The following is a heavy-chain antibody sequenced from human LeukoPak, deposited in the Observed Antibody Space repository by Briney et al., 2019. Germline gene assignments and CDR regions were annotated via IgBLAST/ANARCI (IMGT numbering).Heavy chain of an antibody. CDR3: ARGGWYYFY. Sequence: SETLSLTCTVSGGSLSSYYWSWIRQPPGKGLEWIGYIYYSGSTNYNPSLKSRVTISVDTSKNQFSLKLSSVTAAVTAVYYCARGGWYYFYWGQGTLVTVSS. D-gene: IGHD6-19*01. J-gene: IGHJ4*02. V-gene: IGHV4-59*01. CDR2: IYYSGST. CDR1: GGSLSSYY.